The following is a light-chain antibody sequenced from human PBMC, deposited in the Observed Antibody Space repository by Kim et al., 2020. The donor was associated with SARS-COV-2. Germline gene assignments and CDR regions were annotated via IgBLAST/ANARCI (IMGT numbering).Light chain of an antibody. CDR3: QQYDSSPFT. V-gene: IGKV3-20*01. Sequence: SPGESTTLSCRTSRSAGSSYLAWYQQKPGQAPRLLISGASSRATGIPDRFSGSGSETDFTLTISRLEPEDFAVYYCQQYDSSPFTFGPGTKVDIK. CDR1: RSAGSSY. J-gene: IGKJ3*01. CDR2: GAS.